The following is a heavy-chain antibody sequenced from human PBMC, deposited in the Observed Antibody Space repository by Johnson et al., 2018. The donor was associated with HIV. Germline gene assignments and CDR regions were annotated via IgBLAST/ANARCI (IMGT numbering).Heavy chain of an antibody. V-gene: IGHV3-30*14. J-gene: IGHJ3*02. D-gene: IGHD1-1*01. CDR1: GFTFSSYA. CDR3: TTGVFHAFDM. Sequence: QMQLVESGGGVVQPGRSLRLSCAASGFTFSSYAMHWVRQAPGKGLEWVAVISYDGSNKYYADSVKGRFTISRDNTKNTVYLQMNSLRAEDTAVYYCTTGVFHAFDMWDQGTMVTVSS. CDR2: ISYDGSNK.